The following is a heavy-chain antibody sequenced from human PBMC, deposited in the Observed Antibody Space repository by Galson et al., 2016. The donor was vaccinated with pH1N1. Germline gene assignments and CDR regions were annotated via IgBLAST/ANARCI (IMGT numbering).Heavy chain of an antibody. CDR3: AKDKRSGWSVVGGFMDH. J-gene: IGHJ4*02. Sequence: SLRLSCAVSGFTFRSYAMNWVRQAPGKGPEWVSVISGGGTIHYADSVRGRVTISRDNSNNTVYLQMNSPRAEDTGVYYCAKDKRSGWSVVGGFMDHWGQGTLVTVSS. CDR2: ISGGGTI. D-gene: IGHD6-19*01. CDR1: GFTFRSYA. V-gene: IGHV3-23*01.